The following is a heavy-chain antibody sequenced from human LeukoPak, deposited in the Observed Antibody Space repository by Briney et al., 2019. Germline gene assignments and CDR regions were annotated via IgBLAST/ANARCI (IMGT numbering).Heavy chain of an antibody. D-gene: IGHD3-16*01. CDR3: ARVSGDRGDFGDFDY. V-gene: IGHV1-69*06. J-gene: IGHJ4*02. CDR1: GGTFSSYA. Sequence: SVKVSCKASGGTFSSYAISWVRQAPGQGLEWMGGIIPIFGTANYAQKFQGRVTITADKSTSTAYMELSSLRSEDTAVYYCARVSGDRGDFGDFDYWGQGTLVTVSS. CDR2: IIPIFGTA.